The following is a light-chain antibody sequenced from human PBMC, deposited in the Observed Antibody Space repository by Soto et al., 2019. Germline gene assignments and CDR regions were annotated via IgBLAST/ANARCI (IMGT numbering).Light chain of an antibody. Sequence: EIVMTQSPATLSVSPGERATLSCRASQSVSSNLAWYQQKPGQAPRLLIYGASTRATGILARFSGSGSGTEVTLTISSLQSEDFAVYDCQKYNNCPLTFGGGTKVEIK. V-gene: IGKV3-15*01. CDR3: QKYNNCPLT. CDR1: QSVSSN. J-gene: IGKJ4*01. CDR2: GAS.